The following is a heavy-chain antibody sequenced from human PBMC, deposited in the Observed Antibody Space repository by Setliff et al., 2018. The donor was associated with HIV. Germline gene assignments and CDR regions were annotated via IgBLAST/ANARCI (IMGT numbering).Heavy chain of an antibody. D-gene: IGHD3-22*01. CDR2: INEDGSYE. J-gene: IGHJ6*02. CDR1: GFTFGSVW. CDR3: TAIGAHRYNRMIVVVNVYGMDV. Sequence: GGSLRLSCAGSGFTFGSVWMDWVRQAPGKGLEWVAGINEDGSYESYVASVRGRFTISRDKAKNSLFLKMNSLKTEDTAVYYCTAIGAHRYNRMIVVVNVYGMDVWGQGTTVTVSS. V-gene: IGHV3-7*03.